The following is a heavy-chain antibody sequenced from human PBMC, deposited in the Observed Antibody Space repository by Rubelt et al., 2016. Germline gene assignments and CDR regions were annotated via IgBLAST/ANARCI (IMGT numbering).Heavy chain of an antibody. Sequence: QVQLVQSGAEVKKLGSSVKVSCKASGYSFTDYGITWVRQAPGQGLEWMGWISVNNGHTNYAQKLQGRVTMTADTATRTAYMERRRLTSDDTAVYYGARDLSSTWYKDYWGQGTLVTVSS. V-gene: IGHV1-18*01. CDR3: ARDLSSTWYKDY. CDR1: GYSFTDYG. CDR2: ISVNNGHT. D-gene: IGHD6-13*01. J-gene: IGHJ4*02.